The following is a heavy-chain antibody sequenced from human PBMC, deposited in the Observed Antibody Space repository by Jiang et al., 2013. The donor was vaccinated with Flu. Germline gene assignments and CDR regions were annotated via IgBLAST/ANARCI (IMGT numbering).Heavy chain of an antibody. V-gene: IGHV5-51*01. Sequence: GAEVKKPGESLKISCKGSGYSFYQLLDRLGAPDARERPGVDGIIYPGDSDTRYSPSFQGQVTISADKSISTAYLQWSSLKASDTAMYYCARLDGIVGAGGFDPWGQGTLVTVSS. CDR3: ARLDGIVGAGGFDP. J-gene: IGHJ5*02. CDR2: IYPGDSDT. CDR1: GYSFYQLL. D-gene: IGHD1-26*01.